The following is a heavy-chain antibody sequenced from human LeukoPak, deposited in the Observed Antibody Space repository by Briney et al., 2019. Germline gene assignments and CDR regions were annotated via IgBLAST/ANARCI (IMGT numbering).Heavy chain of an antibody. CDR3: ARQGGFYDNRGYNDAFDI. Sequence: GESLKISCKGSGYSFTTYWISWVRQMPGKGLEWMGRIDPSDAYTNYSPSFQGHVTISVDKSISTAYLQWSSLKASDSAMYYCARQGGFYDNRGYNDAFDIWGQGTVVTVSS. D-gene: IGHD3-22*01. CDR2: IDPSDAYT. CDR1: GYSFTTYW. J-gene: IGHJ3*02. V-gene: IGHV5-10-1*01.